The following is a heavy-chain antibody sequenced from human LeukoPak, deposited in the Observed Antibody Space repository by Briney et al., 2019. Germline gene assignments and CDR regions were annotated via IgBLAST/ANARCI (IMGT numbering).Heavy chain of an antibody. CDR1: GGSFSGYY. CDR3: ARETKYYGSGSYLDY. J-gene: IGHJ4*02. Sequence: PSETLSPTCAVYGGSFSGYYWSWIRQPPGKGLEWIGEINHSGSTNYNPSLKSRVTISVDTSKNQFSLKLSSVTAADTAVYYCARETKYYGSGSYLDYWGQGTLVTVSS. CDR2: INHSGST. V-gene: IGHV4-34*01. D-gene: IGHD3-10*01.